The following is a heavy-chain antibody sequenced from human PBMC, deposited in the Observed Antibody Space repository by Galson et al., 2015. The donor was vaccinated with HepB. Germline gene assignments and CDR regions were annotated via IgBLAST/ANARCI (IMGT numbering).Heavy chain of an antibody. V-gene: IGHV3-49*03. CDR1: GFTFGDYA. D-gene: IGHD2-21*01. Sequence: SLRLSCAASGFTFGDYAMSWFRQAPGKGLEWVGFIRSKAYGGTTEYAASVKGRFTISRDDSKSIAYLQMNSLKTEDTAVYYCTRGELRYSDYYYYYGMDVWGQGTTVTVSS. CDR2: IRSKAYGGTT. J-gene: IGHJ6*02. CDR3: TRGELRYSDYYYYYGMDV.